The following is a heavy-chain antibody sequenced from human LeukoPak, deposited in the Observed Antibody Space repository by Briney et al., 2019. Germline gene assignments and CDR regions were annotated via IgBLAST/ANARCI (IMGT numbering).Heavy chain of an antibody. D-gene: IGHD5-24*01. Sequence: GESLKISCKASGYSFTTYWIGWVRQMPGKGLEWMGIIYPGDSDTRYSPSFQGQVTISADKSISTAYLQWSSLKASDTAMYYCARPGRDGYNREYYSDYWGQGTLVTVSS. CDR3: ARPGRDGYNREYYSDY. CDR2: IYPGDSDT. V-gene: IGHV5-51*01. CDR1: GYSFTTYW. J-gene: IGHJ4*02.